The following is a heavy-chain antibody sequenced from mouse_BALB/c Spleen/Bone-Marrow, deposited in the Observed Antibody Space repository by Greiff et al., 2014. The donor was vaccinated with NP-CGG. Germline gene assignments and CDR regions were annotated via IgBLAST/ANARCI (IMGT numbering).Heavy chain of an antibody. D-gene: IGHD2-4*01. CDR3: ARDPIYYDYDWYFDV. Sequence: QVQLQQSGPGLAAPSQSLSITCTVSGFSLTSYGVHWVRQPPGKGLEWLGVIWAGGSTNYNSALMSRLSISKDNSKSQVFLKMNSLQTDDTAMYYCARDPIYYDYDWYFDVWGAGTTVTVSS. CDR1: GFSLTSYG. J-gene: IGHJ1*01. CDR2: IWAGGST. V-gene: IGHV2-9*02.